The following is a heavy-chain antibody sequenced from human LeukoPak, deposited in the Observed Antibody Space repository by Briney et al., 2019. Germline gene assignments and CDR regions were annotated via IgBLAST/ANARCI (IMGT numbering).Heavy chain of an antibody. J-gene: IGHJ6*02. CDR3: ARELVVVPAAIKPARYHYYGMDV. D-gene: IGHD2-2*01. V-gene: IGHV3-74*01. CDR2: IYSDGSGT. CDR1: GFTLSSYW. Sequence: GGSLRLSCAASGFTLSSYWMHWVRHAPGKGLVWVSGIYSDGSGTAYADSVKGRFTISGDNAKNTLYLQMNSLRAEDTAVYFCARELVVVPAAIKPARYHYYGMDVWGQGTTVTVSS.